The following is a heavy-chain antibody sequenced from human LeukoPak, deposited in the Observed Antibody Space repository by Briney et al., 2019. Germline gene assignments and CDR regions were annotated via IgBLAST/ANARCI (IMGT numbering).Heavy chain of an antibody. CDR2: IYSDGST. D-gene: IGHD4-23*01. CDR3: ARVSTVADFDY. CDR1: GFIVSGDF. Sequence: PGGSLRLSCAASGFIVSGDFMSWVRQAPGKGLEWVSVIYSDGSTYYADSVKGRFTISRDNAKNTLYLQMNSLRAEDTAVYYCARVSTVADFDYWGQGTLVTVSS. V-gene: IGHV3-66*01. J-gene: IGHJ4*02.